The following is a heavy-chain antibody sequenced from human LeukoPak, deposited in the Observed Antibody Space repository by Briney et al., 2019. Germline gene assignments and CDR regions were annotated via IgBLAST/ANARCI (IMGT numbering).Heavy chain of an antibody. Sequence: PGGSLRLSCEASGFTLSTYNAHWVRQAPGKGLEWVSSITSRSTYYIDSVKGRFAISRDNAKNSLYLQMNSLRVEVTAIYYCARERVTTTAFDIRGQGTMVTVSS. CDR3: ARERVTTTAFDI. D-gene: IGHD5-12*01. CDR2: ITSRST. V-gene: IGHV3-21*01. CDR1: GFTLSTYN. J-gene: IGHJ3*02.